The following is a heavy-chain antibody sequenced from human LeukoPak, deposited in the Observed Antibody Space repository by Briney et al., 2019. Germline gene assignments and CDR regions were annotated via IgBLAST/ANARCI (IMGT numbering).Heavy chain of an antibody. V-gene: IGHV4-39*07. CDR2: INHSGST. D-gene: IGHD3-3*01. Sequence: SETLSLTCTVSGGSISSSSYYWGWIRQPPGKGLEWIGEINHSGSTNYNPSLKSRVTISVDTSKNQFSLKLSSVTAADTAVYYCARSPFTIFGVVIWGGYFDYWGQGTLVTVSS. CDR1: GGSISSSSYY. J-gene: IGHJ4*02. CDR3: ARSPFTIFGVVIWGGYFDY.